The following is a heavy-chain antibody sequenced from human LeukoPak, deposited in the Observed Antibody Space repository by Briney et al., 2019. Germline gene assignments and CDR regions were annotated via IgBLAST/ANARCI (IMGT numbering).Heavy chain of an antibody. CDR2: IYTSGST. CDR3: ARRLPYYGMDV. V-gene: IGHV4-4*08. Sequence: SETLSLTCTVSGGSISTYYWSWIRQPPGKGLEWIGHIYTSGSTNYNPSLKSRVTISVDTSKNQFSLKLSSVTAADTAVYYCARRLPYYGMDVWGQGTTVTVSS. D-gene: IGHD5-12*01. J-gene: IGHJ6*02. CDR1: GGSISTYY.